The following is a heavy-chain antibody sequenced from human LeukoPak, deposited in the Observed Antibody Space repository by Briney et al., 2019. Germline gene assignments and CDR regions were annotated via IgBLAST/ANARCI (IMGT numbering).Heavy chain of an antibody. Sequence: SGGSLRLSCAASGFTFSSYSMNWVRQAPGKGLEWVSSISSSSSYIYYADSVKGRFTISRDNAKNSLYLQMNSLRAEDTAVYYCARLHVKFYCSGGSCYPGHWGQGTLVTVSS. V-gene: IGHV3-21*04. CDR2: ISSSSSYI. CDR1: GFTFSSYS. D-gene: IGHD2-15*01. CDR3: ARLHVKFYCSGGSCYPGH. J-gene: IGHJ4*02.